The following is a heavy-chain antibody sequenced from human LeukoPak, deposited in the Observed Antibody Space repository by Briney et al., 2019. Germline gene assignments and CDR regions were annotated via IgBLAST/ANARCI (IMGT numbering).Heavy chain of an antibody. CDR3: ARWMAAAGTGFDY. D-gene: IGHD6-13*01. J-gene: IGHJ4*02. V-gene: IGHV3-21*01. CDR2: ISSSSSYI. CDR1: GFTFSSYS. Sequence: GGPLRLSCAASGFTFSSYSMNWVRQAPGKGLEWVSSISSSSSYIYYADSVKGRFTISRDNAKNSPYLQMNSLRAEDTAVYYCARWMAAAGTGFDYWGQGTLVTVSS.